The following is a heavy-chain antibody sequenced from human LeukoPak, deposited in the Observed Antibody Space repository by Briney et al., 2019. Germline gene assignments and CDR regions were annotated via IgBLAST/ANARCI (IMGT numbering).Heavy chain of an antibody. Sequence: PGGSLRLSCAASGFTFSDYYMSWIRQAPGKGLEWVSYISSSGSTIYYADSVKGRFTISRDNAKNSLYLQMNSLRAEDTAVYYCARSLGYCSGGSCYGYYYYMDVWGKGTTVTVSS. CDR1: GFTFSDYY. J-gene: IGHJ6*03. V-gene: IGHV3-11*04. CDR3: ARSLGYCSGGSCYGYYYYMDV. D-gene: IGHD2-15*01. CDR2: ISSSGSTI.